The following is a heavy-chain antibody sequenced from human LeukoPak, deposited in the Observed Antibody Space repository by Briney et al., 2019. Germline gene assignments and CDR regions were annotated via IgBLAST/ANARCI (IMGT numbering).Heavy chain of an antibody. Sequence: SETLSLTCAVYGGSFSGYYWSWIRQPPGKGLEWIGEINHSGSTNYNPSLKSRVTISVDTSKNQFSLKLSSVTAADTAVYYCARTVRYPYGMDVWGQGTTVTVSS. CDR2: INHSGST. V-gene: IGHV4-34*01. CDR1: GGSFSGYY. J-gene: IGHJ6*02. D-gene: IGHD3-9*01. CDR3: ARTVRYPYGMDV.